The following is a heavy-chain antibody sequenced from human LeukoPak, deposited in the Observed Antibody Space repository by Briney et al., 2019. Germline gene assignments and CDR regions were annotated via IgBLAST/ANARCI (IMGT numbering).Heavy chain of an antibody. CDR1: GGSISSSNY. CDR2: IFYSGST. J-gene: IGHJ4*02. Sequence: SETLSLTCTVSGGSISSSNYWGWIRQPPGKGLEWIGSIFYSGSTYYNPSLKSRVTISVDTSKNQFSLKLSSVTAADTAVYYCARAYSPPQWSPFDYWGQGTLVTVSS. V-gene: IGHV4-39*07. D-gene: IGHD6-13*01. CDR3: ARAYSPPQWSPFDY.